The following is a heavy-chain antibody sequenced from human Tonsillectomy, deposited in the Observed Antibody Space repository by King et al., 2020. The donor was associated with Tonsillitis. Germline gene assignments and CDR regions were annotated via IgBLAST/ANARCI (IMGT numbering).Heavy chain of an antibody. CDR2: IIPLLGTA. CDR1: GGTLSNYA. V-gene: IGHV1-69*01. J-gene: IGHJ4*02. Sequence: VQLVESGAEVKNSGSSVKVSCKASGGTLSNYAVSWVRQAPGQGLEWMGGIIPLLGTAYYAQNFQGRVTITADESTSTAYMELSSLRSEDTAVYYCARGSRDGYNYHFDYWGQGTLVTVSS. D-gene: IGHD5-24*01. CDR3: ARGSRDGYNYHFDY.